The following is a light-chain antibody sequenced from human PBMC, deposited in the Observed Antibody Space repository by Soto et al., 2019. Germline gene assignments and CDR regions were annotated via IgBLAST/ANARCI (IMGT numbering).Light chain of an antibody. J-gene: IGKJ1*01. CDR3: QQYNKWPWT. CDR1: PDVSSH. Sequence: DIVMTQSSATPSESPGGRGIVSCRASPDVSSHVAWYQQRPGQAPRLLINAASIRATDTPDRISGSGSGTEFTLPISSLQSKDLAVYYCQQYNKWPWTFGQGTKVEI. CDR2: AAS. V-gene: IGKV3-15*01.